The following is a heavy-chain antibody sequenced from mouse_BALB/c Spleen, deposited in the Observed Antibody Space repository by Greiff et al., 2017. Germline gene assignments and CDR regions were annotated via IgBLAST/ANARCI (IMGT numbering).Heavy chain of an antibody. D-gene: IGHD1-1*01. J-gene: IGHJ2*01. CDR3: ARDYGSSFDY. CDR1: GFNIKDTY. Sequence: EVQLQQSGAELVKPGASVKLSCTASGFNIKDTYMDWVKQRPEQGLEWIGRIDPANGNTKYDPKFQGKATITADTSSNTAYLQLSSLTSEDTAVYYCARDYGSSFDYWGQGTTLTVSS. V-gene: IGHV14-3*02. CDR2: IDPANGNT.